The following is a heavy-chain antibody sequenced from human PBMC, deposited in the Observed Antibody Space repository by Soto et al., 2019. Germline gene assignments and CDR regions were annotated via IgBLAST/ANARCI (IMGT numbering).Heavy chain of an antibody. J-gene: IGHJ5*02. CDR1: GGSFSGYY. CDR2: INHSGST. D-gene: IGHD1-1*01. Sequence: SETLSLTCAVYGGSFSGYYWSWIRQPPGKGLEWIGEINHSGSTNYNPSLKSRVTISVDTSKNQFSLKLSSVTAADTAVYYCARGFLERGWFDPWGQGTLVTVSS. V-gene: IGHV4-34*01. CDR3: ARGFLERGWFDP.